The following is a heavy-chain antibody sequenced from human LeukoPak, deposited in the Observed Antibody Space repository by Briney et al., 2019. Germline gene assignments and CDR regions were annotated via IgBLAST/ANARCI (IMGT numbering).Heavy chain of an antibody. Sequence: GGSLRLSCAASGFTFSGYAMHWVRQSPGKGLEWVSVISYDGSSKYYADSVKGRFTISRDNSKNTLYLQMNSLRADDTAVYYCARAAEGGYGGYDPFDYWGQGTLVTVSS. D-gene: IGHD5-12*01. CDR2: ISYDGSSK. CDR1: GFTFSGYA. CDR3: ARAAEGGYGGYDPFDY. V-gene: IGHV3-30*01. J-gene: IGHJ4*02.